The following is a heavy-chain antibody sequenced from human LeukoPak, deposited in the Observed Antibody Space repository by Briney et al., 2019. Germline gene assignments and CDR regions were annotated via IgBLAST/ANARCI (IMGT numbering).Heavy chain of an antibody. CDR3: ARGRFGVAAIGTYYGMDV. CDR1: GFTFSSYW. V-gene: IGHV3-7*01. CDR2: IKQDGSEK. D-gene: IGHD5-12*01. J-gene: IGHJ6*02. Sequence: GGSLRLSCAASGFTFSSYWMSWVRQAPGKGLEWVANIKQDGSEKYYVDSVKGRITISRDNAKNSLYLQMNSLRDEDTAVYYCARGRFGVAAIGTYYGMDVWGQGTTVTVSS.